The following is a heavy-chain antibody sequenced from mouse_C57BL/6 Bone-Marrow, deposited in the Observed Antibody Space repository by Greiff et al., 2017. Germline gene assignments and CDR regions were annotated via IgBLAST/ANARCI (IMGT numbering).Heavy chain of an antibody. V-gene: IGHV14-2*01. J-gene: IGHJ2*01. CDR1: GFNIKDYN. Sequence: VQLQQSGAELVKPGASVKLSCTASGFNIKDYNMNWVKQRNEQGLEWIGRIDPEDGKTKYDPKFQGKATLTADPSSTTAYLQLSSLTSEDTSVYYCAKTDAYYFDYWGQGTTLTVSS. CDR2: IDPEDGKT. CDR3: AKTDAYYFDY.